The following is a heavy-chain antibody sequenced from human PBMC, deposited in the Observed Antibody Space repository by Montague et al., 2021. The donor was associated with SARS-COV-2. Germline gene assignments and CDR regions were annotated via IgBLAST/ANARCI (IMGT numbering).Heavy chain of an antibody. V-gene: IGHV4-34*01. CDR3: ARRPHYYDSSGYYYPGPQRYYFDY. CDR1: GGSFSGYY. D-gene: IGHD3-22*01. J-gene: IGHJ4*02. CDR2: INHSGST. Sequence: SETLSLTCAVYGGSFSGYYYSWIRQPPGKGLEWIGEINHSGSTNXNPSLKSRVTISVDTSKNQFSLKLSSVTAADTAVYYCARRPHYYDSSGYYYPGPQRYYFDYWGQGTLVTVSS.